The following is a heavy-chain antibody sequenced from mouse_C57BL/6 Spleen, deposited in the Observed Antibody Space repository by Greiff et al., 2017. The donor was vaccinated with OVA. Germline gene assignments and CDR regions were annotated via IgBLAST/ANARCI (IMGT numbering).Heavy chain of an antibody. J-gene: IGHJ2*01. CDR3: ARDYSLDY. CDR1: GYAFSSSW. CDR2: LYPGDGDT. D-gene: IGHD1-1*02. Sequence: QVQLQQSGPELVKPGASVKISCKASGYAFSSSWMNWVKQRPGKGLAWIGRLYPGDGDTNYNGKFKGKATLTADKSSSTAYMQLSSLTSEDSAVYVCARDYSLDYWGQGTTLTVSS. V-gene: IGHV1-82*01.